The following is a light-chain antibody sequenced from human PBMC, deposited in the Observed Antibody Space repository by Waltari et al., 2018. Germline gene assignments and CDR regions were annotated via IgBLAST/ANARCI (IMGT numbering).Light chain of an antibody. J-gene: IGLJ3*02. CDR3: QTGGHGTWV. CDR2: VNSDGSH. Sequence: QLVLTQSPSASASLGASVRLTCTLDSGHSSNIIAWHQQQPEKGPRYLRKVNSDGSHSKGAEIPDRFSGSGSGAERYLTISSVQSEDEADYYCQTGGHGTWVFGGGTKLTVL. V-gene: IGLV4-69*01. CDR1: SGHSSNI.